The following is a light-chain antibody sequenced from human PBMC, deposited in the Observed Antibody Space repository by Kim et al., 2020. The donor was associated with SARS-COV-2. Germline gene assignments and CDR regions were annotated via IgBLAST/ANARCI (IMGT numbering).Light chain of an antibody. J-gene: IGLJ3*02. CDR3: QTWGAGIWV. V-gene: IGLV4-69*01. CDR2: VNSDGSH. CDR1: SVYSNNA. Sequence: QPVLTQSPSASASLGASVKLTCTLSSVYSNNAISWHQQQPGKGPRHLMKVNSDGSHSKGDGIPDRFSGSSSWAERYLTVSSLQSEDEADYYCQTWGAGIWVFGGGTRLTVL.